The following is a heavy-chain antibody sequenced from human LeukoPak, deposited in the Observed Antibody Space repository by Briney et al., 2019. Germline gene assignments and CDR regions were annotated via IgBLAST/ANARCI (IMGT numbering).Heavy chain of an antibody. Sequence: SETLSLTCTVSGGSISSGDYYWSWIRQPPGQGLEWIGYMYYSGSTYYNPSLKRRATISVDTSKNQFSLKVRSVTAADTAVYYCARPYYYDSRIDPWGQGTLVTVSS. D-gene: IGHD3-22*01. CDR2: MYYSGST. CDR1: GGSISSGDYY. J-gene: IGHJ5*02. CDR3: ARPYYYDSRIDP. V-gene: IGHV4-30-4*01.